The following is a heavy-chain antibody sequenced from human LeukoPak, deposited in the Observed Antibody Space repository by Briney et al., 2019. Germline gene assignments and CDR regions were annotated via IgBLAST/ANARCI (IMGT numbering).Heavy chain of an antibody. J-gene: IGHJ4*02. CDR3: AKDIFTRVRGVVDY. CDR2: ISWNSGSI. Sequence: PGRSLRLSCAASGFTFDDYAMHWVRHAPGKGLEGVSGISWNSGSIGYADYVKGRFTISRDNAKNSLYLQMNSLRAEDTALYYCAKDIFTRVRGVVDYWGQGTLVTVSS. D-gene: IGHD3-10*01. V-gene: IGHV3-9*01. CDR1: GFTFDDYA.